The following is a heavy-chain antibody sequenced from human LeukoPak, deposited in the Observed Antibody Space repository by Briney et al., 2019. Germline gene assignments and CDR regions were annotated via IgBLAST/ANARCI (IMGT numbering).Heavy chain of an antibody. CDR3: AKSGGYGLIDY. J-gene: IGHJ4*02. V-gene: IGHV4-39*01. D-gene: IGHD1-26*01. CDR2: IYSSGST. Sequence: SETLSFTCTVSGDSISSGSYYWSWIRQPAGKGLEWIGSIYSSGSTYYNASLQSRVTISIETSKNQISLRLNSVTAADTAMYYCAKSGGYGLIDYWGQGTLVTVSS. CDR1: GDSISSGSYY.